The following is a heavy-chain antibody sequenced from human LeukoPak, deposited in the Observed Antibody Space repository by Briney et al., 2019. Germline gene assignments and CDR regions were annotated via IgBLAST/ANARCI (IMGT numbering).Heavy chain of an antibody. CDR1: GFTFSSDW. D-gene: IGHD3-3*01. Sequence: GGSLRLSCAASGFTFSSDWMAWVRPAPGKGLEWVANIKQDGGEKFYLDSVKGRFTISRDNSRNSLYLQMNSLRAEDTAVYYCARVSAEWLLSYWGQGTLVTVSS. CDR3: ARVSAEWLLSY. CDR2: IKQDGGEK. V-gene: IGHV3-7*01. J-gene: IGHJ4*02.